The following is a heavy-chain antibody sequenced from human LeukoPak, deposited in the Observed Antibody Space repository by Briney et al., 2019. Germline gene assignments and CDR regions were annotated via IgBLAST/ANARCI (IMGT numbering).Heavy chain of an antibody. CDR1: GFTFSTYA. Sequence: PGGSLRLSRAASGFTFSTYAIHWVRQAPGKGLEWVAVISYDGSNKYYAASVKGRFTISRDNSKNTLYLQMNSLRAEDTAVYYCATTTYNHYDSSAYYYGWGQGTLVTVSS. CDR2: ISYDGSNK. CDR3: ATTTYNHYDSSAYYYG. D-gene: IGHD3-22*01. V-gene: IGHV3-30-3*01. J-gene: IGHJ4*02.